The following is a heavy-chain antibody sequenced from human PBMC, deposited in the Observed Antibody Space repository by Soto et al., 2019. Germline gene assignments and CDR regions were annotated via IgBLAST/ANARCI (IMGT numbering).Heavy chain of an antibody. V-gene: IGHV3-30*18. J-gene: IGHJ4*02. Sequence: PGGSLRLSCAASGFTFSSYGMHWVRQAPGKGLEWVAVISYDGSNIYYADSVKGRFTISRDNSKNMLYLQMNSLRAEDTAVYYYVKGGDIVVVPAAHFDYWGQGTLVTVSS. CDR3: VKGGDIVVVPAAHFDY. D-gene: IGHD2-2*01. CDR1: GFTFSSYG. CDR2: ISYDGSNI.